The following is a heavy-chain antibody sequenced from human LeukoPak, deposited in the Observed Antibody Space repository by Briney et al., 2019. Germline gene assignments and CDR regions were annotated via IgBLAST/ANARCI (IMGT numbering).Heavy chain of an antibody. D-gene: IGHD2-15*01. CDR2: INHSGST. V-gene: IGHV4-34*01. Sequence: SETLSLTCAVYGGSFSGYYWSWIRQPPGKGLEWIGEINHSGSTNYNPSLKSRVTISVDTSKNQFSLKLSSVTAGDTAVYYCARGLSAIVYWGQGTLVTVSS. J-gene: IGHJ4*02. CDR3: ARGLSAIVY. CDR1: GGSFSGYY.